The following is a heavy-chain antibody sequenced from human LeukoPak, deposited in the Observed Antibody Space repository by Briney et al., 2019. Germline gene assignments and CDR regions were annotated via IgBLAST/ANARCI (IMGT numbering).Heavy chain of an antibody. CDR2: IYYSGST. D-gene: IGHD5-24*01. CDR1: GGSISSSSYY. CDR3: ASITPESDAFDI. J-gene: IGHJ3*02. Sequence: SETLSLTCTVSGGSISSSSYYWGWIRQPPGKGLEWIGSIYYSGSTYYNPSLKSRVTISVDTSKNQFSLKLSSVTAADTAVHYCASITPESDAFDIWGQGTMVTVSS. V-gene: IGHV4-39*01.